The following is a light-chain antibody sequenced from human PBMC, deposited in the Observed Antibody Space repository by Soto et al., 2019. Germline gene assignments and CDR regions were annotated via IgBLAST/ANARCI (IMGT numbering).Light chain of an antibody. J-gene: IGKJ5*01. CDR3: QQYGPSLIT. CDR2: DAS. Sequence: ENVLTQSPGTLSLSPGERATLSCRASQSVAYALAWYQQKPGQAPRLLFSDASSRATGVPDRFSGSGSGTDFTLTISRLEPEDFALYYCQQYGPSLITFGQGTRLEIK. CDR1: QSVAYA. V-gene: IGKV3-20*01.